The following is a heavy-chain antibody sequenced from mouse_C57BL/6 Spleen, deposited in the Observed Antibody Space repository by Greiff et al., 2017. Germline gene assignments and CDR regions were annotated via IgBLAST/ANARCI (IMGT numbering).Heavy chain of an antibody. CDR3: TRNGSDYYAMDY. CDR2: IDPETGGP. Sequence: QVQLKQSGAELVRPGASVTLSCKASGYTFTDYEMHWVKQTPVHGLEWIGAIDPETGGPAYNQKFKGKAIRTADKSSSSAYMDLRILTSEYSAVYYCTRNGSDYYAMDYWGQGTSVTVSS. CDR1: GYTFTDYE. J-gene: IGHJ4*01. V-gene: IGHV1-15*01.